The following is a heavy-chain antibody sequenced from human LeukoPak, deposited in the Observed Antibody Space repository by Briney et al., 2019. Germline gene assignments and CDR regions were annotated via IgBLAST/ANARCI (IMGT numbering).Heavy chain of an antibody. CDR2: IYYSGST. V-gene: IGHV4-59*08. Sequence: PSETLSLTCTVSGGSISSYYWSWIRQPPGKGLEWIGYIYYSGSTNYNPSLKSRVTISVDTSKNQFSLKLSSVTAADTAVYYCARQPQRGVAAAGIDYWGQGTLVTVSS. D-gene: IGHD6-13*01. CDR1: GGSISSYY. CDR3: ARQPQRGVAAAGIDY. J-gene: IGHJ4*02.